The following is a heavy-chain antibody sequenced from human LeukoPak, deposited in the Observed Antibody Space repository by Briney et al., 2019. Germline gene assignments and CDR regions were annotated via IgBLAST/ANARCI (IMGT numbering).Heavy chain of an antibody. CDR3: ARDAHPYSSSWYLDY. J-gene: IGHJ4*02. CDR2: IEQDGSEK. Sequence: GGSLSLSSAASGFAFTGYWMSSVRGSPGKGVGWVANIEQDGSEKYYVDSVKGRFTISRDNAKNSLYLQMNSLRAENTAVYYCARDAHPYSSSWYLDYWGQGTLVTVSS. V-gene: IGHV3-7*01. D-gene: IGHD6-13*01. CDR1: GFAFTGYW.